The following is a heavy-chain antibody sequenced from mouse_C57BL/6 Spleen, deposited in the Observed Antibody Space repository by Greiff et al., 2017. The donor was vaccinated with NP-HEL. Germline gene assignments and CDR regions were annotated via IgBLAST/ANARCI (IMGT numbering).Heavy chain of an antibody. CDR3: ARPGYGSIRSYYFDY. CDR2: ISSGSSTI. CDR1: GFTFSDYG. J-gene: IGHJ2*01. Sequence: EVKLMESGGGLVKPGGSLKLSCAASGFTFSDYGMHWVRQAPEKGLEWVAYISSGSSTIYYADTVKGRFTISRDNAKNTLFLQMTSLRSEDTAMYYCARPGYGSIRSYYFDYWGQGTTLTVSS. D-gene: IGHD1-1*01. V-gene: IGHV5-17*01.